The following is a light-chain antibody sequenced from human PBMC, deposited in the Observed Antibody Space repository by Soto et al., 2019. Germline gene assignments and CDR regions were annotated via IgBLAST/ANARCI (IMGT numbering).Light chain of an antibody. CDR2: EVS. CDR3: SSYTSSSTQV. J-gene: IGLJ2*01. CDR1: SSDVGGYNY. V-gene: IGLV2-14*01. Sequence: QSALTQPASVSGSPGQSITISCTGTSSDVGGYNYVSWYQQHPGKAPKLMIYEVSNRHSGVSNRFPGSKSGNTASLTLSGLQAEDEADYYRSSYTSSSTQVFGGWTKVTV.